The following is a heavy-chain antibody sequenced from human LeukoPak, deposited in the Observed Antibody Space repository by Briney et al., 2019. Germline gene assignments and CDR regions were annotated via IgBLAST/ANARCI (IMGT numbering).Heavy chain of an antibody. Sequence: GGSLRLPCAASGFTFSNSWMHWVCQAPEKGLEWVADIKCDGSEKCYVDSVKGRLTISRDNAKNSLYLQVSSLRAEDMTVYYCVRGVGSSTSCYVRAFDIWGQGTMVTVS. J-gene: IGHJ3*02. CDR2: IKCDGSEK. V-gene: IGHV3-52*01. D-gene: IGHD2-2*01. CDR3: VRGVGSSTSCYVRAFDI. CDR1: GFTFSNSW.